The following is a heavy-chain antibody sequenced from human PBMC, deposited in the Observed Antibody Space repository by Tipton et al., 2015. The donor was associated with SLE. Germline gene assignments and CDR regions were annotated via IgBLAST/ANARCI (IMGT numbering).Heavy chain of an antibody. D-gene: IGHD3-16*02. CDR3: ANGDDSVWGSYRHPLS. J-gene: IGHJ5*02. CDR2: IYHTGTT. V-gene: IGHV4-39*07. CDR1: GDSISSSNYY. Sequence: TLSLTCTVSGDSISSSNYYWGWIRQPPGKGLEWIGQIYHTGTTYYNPSLKSRVTISVDRSKNQFSLQLNSVTAADTAVYYCANGDDSVWGSYRHPLSWGQGTLVTVSS.